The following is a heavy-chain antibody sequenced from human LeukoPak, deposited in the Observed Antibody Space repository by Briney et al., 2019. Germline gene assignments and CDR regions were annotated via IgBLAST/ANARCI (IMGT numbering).Heavy chain of an antibody. J-gene: IGHJ4*02. D-gene: IGHD4-17*01. CDR3: ARLSTVTTSFDN. CDR1: GGSVSSYY. Sequence: SETLSLTCTVSGGSVSSYYWSWIRQLAGKGLEWIGRIYTSGTTHYNPSLKSRVTMSVDTSKNQFSLKLSSVTAADTAVYYCARLSTVTTSFDNWGQGTLVTVSS. V-gene: IGHV4-4*07. CDR2: IYTSGTT.